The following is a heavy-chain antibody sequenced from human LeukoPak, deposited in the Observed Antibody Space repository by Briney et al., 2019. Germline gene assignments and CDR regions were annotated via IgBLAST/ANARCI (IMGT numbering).Heavy chain of an antibody. Sequence: PGGSLRLSCAASGFTFSSYSMNWVRQAPGKGLEWLSYISSSSSMIYYADSVKGRFTISRDNAKNSLYPQMNSLRDEDTAVYYCAEGMVTSLDYWGQGTLLTVS. CDR3: AEGMVTSLDY. J-gene: IGHJ4*02. D-gene: IGHD5-18*01. CDR1: GFTFSSYS. V-gene: IGHV3-48*02. CDR2: ISSSSSMI.